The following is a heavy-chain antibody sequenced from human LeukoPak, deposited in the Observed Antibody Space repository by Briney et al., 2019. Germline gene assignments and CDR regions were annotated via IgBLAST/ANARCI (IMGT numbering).Heavy chain of an antibody. D-gene: IGHD3-22*01. Sequence: PGRSLRLSCAASGFTFCDYAMHWVRQAPGKGLEWVSGISWNSGSIGYADSVKGRFTISRDNAKNSLYLQMNSLRAEDTALYYCAKAGEDYYDSSGYYNWFDPWGQGTLVTVSS. V-gene: IGHV3-9*01. CDR1: GFTFCDYA. CDR3: AKAGEDYYDSSGYYNWFDP. CDR2: ISWNSGSI. J-gene: IGHJ5*02.